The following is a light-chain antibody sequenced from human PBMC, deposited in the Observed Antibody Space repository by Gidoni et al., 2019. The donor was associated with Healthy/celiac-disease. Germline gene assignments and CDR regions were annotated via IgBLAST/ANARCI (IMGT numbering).Light chain of an antibody. CDR1: QSISSY. V-gene: IGKV1-39*01. CDR3: QQSYSTPLFT. Sequence: DIQVTHSPSSLSASVGDRVTITCRASQSISSYLNWYQQKPGKAPKLLIYAASSLQSGVPSRFSGSGSGTDFTLTSSSLQPEDFATDYCQQSYSTPLFTFGPGTKVDIK. J-gene: IGKJ3*01. CDR2: AAS.